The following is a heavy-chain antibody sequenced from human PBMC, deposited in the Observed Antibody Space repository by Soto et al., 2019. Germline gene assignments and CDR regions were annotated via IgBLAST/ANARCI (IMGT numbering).Heavy chain of an antibody. D-gene: IGHD6-25*01. J-gene: IGHJ6*02. CDR3: ARLNIQRYYYYGMDV. CDR2: IYPGDSDT. V-gene: IGHV5-51*01. Sequence: PGESLKISCKGSGYSSTSYWIGWVRQMPGKGLEWTGIIYPGDSDTRYSPSFQGQVTISADKSISTAYLQWSSLKASDTAMYYCARLNIQRYYYYGMDVWGQGTTVTVSS. CDR1: GYSSTSYW.